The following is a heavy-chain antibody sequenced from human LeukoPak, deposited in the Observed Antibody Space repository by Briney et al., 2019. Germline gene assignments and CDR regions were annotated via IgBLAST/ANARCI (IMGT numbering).Heavy chain of an antibody. J-gene: IGHJ5*02. V-gene: IGHV4-34*01. Sequence: PSETLSLTCAVYGGSFSGCYWSWIRQPPGKGLEWIGEINHSGSTNYNPSLKSRVTISVDTSKNQFSLKLSSVTAADTAVYYCARSDWFDPWGQGTLVTVSS. CDR2: INHSGST. CDR1: GGSFSGCY. CDR3: ARSDWFDP.